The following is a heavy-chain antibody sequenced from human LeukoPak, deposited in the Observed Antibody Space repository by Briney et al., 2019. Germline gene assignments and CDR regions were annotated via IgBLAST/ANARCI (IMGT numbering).Heavy chain of an antibody. Sequence: SETLSLTCTVSGGSISSGSYYWGWIRQPPGMGLEWIGSIYYSGSTYYNPSLKSRVTISVDTSKNQFSLKLGSVTAADTAVYYCARGYYYDSSGFVEYWGQGTLVTVSS. V-gene: IGHV4-39*01. CDR2: IYYSGST. CDR1: GGSISSGSYY. D-gene: IGHD3-22*01. J-gene: IGHJ4*02. CDR3: ARGYYYDSSGFVEY.